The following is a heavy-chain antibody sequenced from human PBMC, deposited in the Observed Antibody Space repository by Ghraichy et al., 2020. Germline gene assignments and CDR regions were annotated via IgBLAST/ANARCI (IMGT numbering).Heavy chain of an antibody. CDR2: INPNSGGT. Sequence: ASVKVSCKASGYTFTGYYMHWVRQAPGQGLEWMGWINPNSGGTNYAQKFQGWVTMTRDTSISTAYMELGRLRSDDTAVYYCVTSYYYDSSGYDSGGDYYYMDVWGKGTTVTVSS. J-gene: IGHJ6*03. V-gene: IGHV1-2*04. D-gene: IGHD3-22*01. CDR3: VTSYYYDSSGYDSGGDYYYMDV. CDR1: GYTFTGYY.